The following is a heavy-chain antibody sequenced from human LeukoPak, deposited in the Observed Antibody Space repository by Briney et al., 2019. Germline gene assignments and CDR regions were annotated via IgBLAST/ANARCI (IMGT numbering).Heavy chain of an antibody. V-gene: IGHV4-61*02. D-gene: IGHD6-25*01. Sequence: SETLSLTCTVSGGSISSGSYYWSWIRQPAGKGLEWIGRIYTSGSTNYNPSLKSRVTISVDTSKNQFSLKLSSVTAADTAVYYCARRNPAVFWFDPWGQGTLVTVSS. CDR3: ARRNPAVFWFDP. CDR1: GGSISSGSYY. CDR2: IYTSGST. J-gene: IGHJ5*02.